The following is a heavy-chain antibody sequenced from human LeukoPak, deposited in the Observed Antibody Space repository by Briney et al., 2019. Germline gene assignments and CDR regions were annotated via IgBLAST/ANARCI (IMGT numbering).Heavy chain of an antibody. CDR3: ARVTSYYYNTNGDYYFDH. CDR2: IIQDGSAK. V-gene: IGHV3-7*04. Sequence: GGSLRLSCVASGFTFSTYRMSWVRQAPGKGLVWVANIIQDGSAKNYVDSVKGRFTISRDNAKNSLYLQMNSLRAEDTAVYYCARVTSYYYNTNGDYYFDHWGQGTLVTVSS. D-gene: IGHD3-22*01. J-gene: IGHJ4*02. CDR1: GFTFSTYR.